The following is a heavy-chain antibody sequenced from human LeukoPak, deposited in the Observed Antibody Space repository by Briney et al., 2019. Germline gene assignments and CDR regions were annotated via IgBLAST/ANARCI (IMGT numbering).Heavy chain of an antibody. CDR2: ISGSGGST. Sequence: GGSLRLSCAASGFTFSSYAMSWVRQAPGKGLEWVSAISGSGGSTYYADSVKGRFTISRDNSKNTLYLQMNSLRAEDTAVYYCAKDDKITGTYYCYYYMDVWGKGTTVTVSS. CDR1: GFTFSSYA. D-gene: IGHD1/OR15-1a*01. V-gene: IGHV3-23*01. J-gene: IGHJ6*03. CDR3: AKDDKITGTYYCYYYMDV.